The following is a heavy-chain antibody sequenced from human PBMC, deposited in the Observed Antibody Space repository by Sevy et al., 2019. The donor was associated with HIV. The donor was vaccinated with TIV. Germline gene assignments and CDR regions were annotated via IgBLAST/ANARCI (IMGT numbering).Heavy chain of an antibody. D-gene: IGHD2-8*01. CDR2: LSFVCGKI. CDR3: AREGCTRPHDY. J-gene: IGHJ4*02. Sequence: GGSLRLSCAASGFAFYDYSMSWIRQAPGKGLEWVATLSFVCGKINYADSVKGRFQLRENSKNSFYLQMDNLRVEDTALYYCAREGCTRPHDYWGQGTRVTVSS. CDR1: GFAFYDYS. V-gene: IGHV3-23*01.